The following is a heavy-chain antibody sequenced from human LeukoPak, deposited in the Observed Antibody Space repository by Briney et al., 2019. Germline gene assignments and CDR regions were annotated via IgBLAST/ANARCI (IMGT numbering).Heavy chain of an antibody. D-gene: IGHD3-16*01. CDR2: IYYTGSA. J-gene: IGHJ4*02. V-gene: IGHV4-39*01. CDR1: GASITSSSFY. CDR3: ASPLGGFDN. Sequence: KPSETLSLTCSVSGASITSSSFYWGWIRQPPGKGLEWIGSIYYTGSADYNPSLKSRVTISVDTSKNQFSLKLSSVTAADTAVYYCASPLGGFDNWGQGTLVTVSS.